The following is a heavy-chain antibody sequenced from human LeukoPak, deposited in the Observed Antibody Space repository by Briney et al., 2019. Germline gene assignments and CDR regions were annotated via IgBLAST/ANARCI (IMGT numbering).Heavy chain of an antibody. D-gene: IGHD3-3*01. CDR1: GGSISSGSYY. V-gene: IGHV4-61*10. J-gene: IGHJ4*02. Sequence: SQNLSLTCTVSGGSISSGSYYWSWIRRPAGKGLEWIGYIYYSGSTNYNPSLKSRVTISVDTSKNQFSLKLSSVTAADTAVYCCARERSGYYIDYWGQGTLVTVSS. CDR2: IYYSGST. CDR3: ARERSGYYIDY.